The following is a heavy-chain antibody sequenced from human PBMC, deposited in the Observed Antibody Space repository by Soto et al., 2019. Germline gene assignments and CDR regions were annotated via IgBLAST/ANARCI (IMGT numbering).Heavy chain of an antibody. D-gene: IGHD3-9*01. Sequence: EVQLVESGGGLVQPGGSLRLSCAASGFTFSSYWMHWVRQAPGKGLVWVSRINSDGSSTSYADSVKGRFTISRDNAKNTLYLQMNSLRAEDTAVYYCARGDLTGPYYYYYMDVWGKGTTVTVSS. CDR2: INSDGSST. CDR1: GFTFSSYW. V-gene: IGHV3-74*01. J-gene: IGHJ6*03. CDR3: ARGDLTGPYYYYYMDV.